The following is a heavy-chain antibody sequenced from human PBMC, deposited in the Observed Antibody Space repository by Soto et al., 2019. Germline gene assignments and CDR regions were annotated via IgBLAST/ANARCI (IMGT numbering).Heavy chain of an antibody. D-gene: IGHD6-6*01. CDR1: GYTFTNYA. Sequence: ASVKVSCKTSGYTFTNYAIHWVRQAPGQRLEWMGWINSGNGNKKYSQNFQGRVTITRDTSASTAYMELSSLRSEDTAVYYCARYDSSSSYFDYWGQGTLVTVSS. J-gene: IGHJ4*02. CDR3: ARYDSSSSYFDY. V-gene: IGHV1-3*01. CDR2: INSGNGNK.